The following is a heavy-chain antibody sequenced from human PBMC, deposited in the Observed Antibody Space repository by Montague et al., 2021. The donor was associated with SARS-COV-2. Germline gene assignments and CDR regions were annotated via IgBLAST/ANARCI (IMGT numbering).Heavy chain of an antibody. J-gene: IGHJ6*03. CDR2: TYYRSRWFN. CDR1: GDSVSSNSAA. V-gene: IGHV6-1*01. D-gene: IGHD1-14*01. CDR3: ARATEWRGYYYYYYMVV. Sequence: CAISGDSVSSNSAAWNWIRQSPSRGLEWLGRTYYRSRWFNDYAVSIRSRITINPDTSKNQFSLQLNSVTPEDTAVYYCARATEWRGYYYYYYMVVWGKGTTVTVSS.